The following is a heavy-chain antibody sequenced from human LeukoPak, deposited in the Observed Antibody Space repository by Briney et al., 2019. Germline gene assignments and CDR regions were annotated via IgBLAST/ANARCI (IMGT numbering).Heavy chain of an antibody. Sequence: ASVKVSCKASGGTFSSYAISWVRQAPGQGLEWMGGITPIFGTANYAQKFQGRVTITADESTSTAYMELSGLRSEDTAVYYCARAGIAAAGTLDYWGQGTLVTVSS. CDR1: GGTFSSYA. CDR2: ITPIFGTA. CDR3: ARAGIAAAGTLDY. J-gene: IGHJ4*02. V-gene: IGHV1-69*13. D-gene: IGHD6-13*01.